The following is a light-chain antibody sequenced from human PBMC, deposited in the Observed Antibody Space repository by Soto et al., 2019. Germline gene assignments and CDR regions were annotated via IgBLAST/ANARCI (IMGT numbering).Light chain of an antibody. CDR1: QSIRDP. CDR3: QQYDNSTWT. V-gene: IGKV3-15*01. CDR2: GAS. J-gene: IGKJ1*01. Sequence: EIVITQSPATLSVSPGGRATLSCRASQSIRDPLAWYQQKPGQAPRILIYGASRRATGFPARFSGSGAGTDFTLTISSLQSEDFAVYYCQQYDNSTWTFGQGTQVDIK.